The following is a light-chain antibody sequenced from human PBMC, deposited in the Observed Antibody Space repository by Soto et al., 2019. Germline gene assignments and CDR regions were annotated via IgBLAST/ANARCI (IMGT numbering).Light chain of an antibody. CDR1: SSDVGGYNY. V-gene: IGLV2-14*01. Sequence: SVLTQPRSVSGSPGQSITISCTGTSSDVGGYNYVSWYQQHPGKAPKLMIYEVSNRPSGVSIRFSGSKSGNTASLTISGLQAEDEADYYCSSYTSSSTLEVFGTGTKV. J-gene: IGLJ1*01. CDR3: SSYTSSSTLEV. CDR2: EVS.